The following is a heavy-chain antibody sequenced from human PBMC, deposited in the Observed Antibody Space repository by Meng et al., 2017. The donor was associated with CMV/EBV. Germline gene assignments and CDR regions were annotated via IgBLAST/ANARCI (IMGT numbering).Heavy chain of an antibody. CDR1: GGSISSSSYY. J-gene: IGHJ5*02. Sequence: SETLSLTCTVSGGSISSSSYYWGGIRQPPGKGLEWIGSIYYSGSTYYNPSLKSRVTISVDTSKNQFSLKLSSVTAADTAVYYCARYPPKELELQGFDPWGQGTLVTVSS. D-gene: IGHD1-7*01. CDR2: IYYSGST. CDR3: ARYPPKELELQGFDP. V-gene: IGHV4-39*07.